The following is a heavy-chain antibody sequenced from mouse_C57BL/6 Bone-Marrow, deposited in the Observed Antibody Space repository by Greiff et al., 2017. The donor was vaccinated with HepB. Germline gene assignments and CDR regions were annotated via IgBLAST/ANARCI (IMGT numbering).Heavy chain of an antibody. D-gene: IGHD1-1*01. CDR1: GYSFTDYN. J-gene: IGHJ1*03. V-gene: IGHV1-39*01. Sequence: VQLKESGPELVKPGASVKISCKASGYSFTDYNMNWVKQSNGKSLEWIGVINPNYGTTSYNQKFKGKATLTVDPSSSTAYMQLNSLTSEASAVSYSENRYYGSSHWYFDVWGTGTTVTVSS. CDR3: ENRYYGSSHWYFDV. CDR2: INPNYGTT.